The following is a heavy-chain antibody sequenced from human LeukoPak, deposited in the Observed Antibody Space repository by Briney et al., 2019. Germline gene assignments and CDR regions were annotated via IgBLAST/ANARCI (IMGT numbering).Heavy chain of an antibody. Sequence: SETLSLTCTVSGGSISSYYWSWIRQPPGKGLEWIGYIYYSGSTNYNPSLKSRVTISVDTSKNQFSLKLSSVTAADTAVYYCARADTIFGVVPGSFDYWGQGTLVTVSS. CDR3: ARADTIFGVVPGSFDY. J-gene: IGHJ4*02. CDR1: GGSISSYY. D-gene: IGHD3-3*01. V-gene: IGHV4-59*01. CDR2: IYYSGST.